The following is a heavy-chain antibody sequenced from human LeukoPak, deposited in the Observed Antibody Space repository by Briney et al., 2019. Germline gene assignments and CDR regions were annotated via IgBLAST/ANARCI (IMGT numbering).Heavy chain of an antibody. CDR3: AREGLHYFDY. CDR2: ISSSSSYI. Sequence: KPGGSLRLSCAASGFNFSSYTMNWVRQAPGKGLEWVSSISSSSSYIYYADSVKGRFTISRDNAKNSLYLQMNSLRAEDTAVYYCAREGLHYFDYWGQGTLVTVSS. J-gene: IGHJ4*02. CDR1: GFNFSSYT. V-gene: IGHV3-21*01.